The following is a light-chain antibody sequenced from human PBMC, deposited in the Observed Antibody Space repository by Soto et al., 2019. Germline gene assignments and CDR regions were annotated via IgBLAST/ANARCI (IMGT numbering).Light chain of an antibody. Sequence: EILMTQSPATLSVSPGERATLSCRASHSVSSSLAWYQQKPGQAPRLLIYGASTRATGVPARFSGSGSGTEFALTISSLQSEDFAVYYCQQCYNWPLTFGGGTKVEIK. CDR2: GAS. V-gene: IGKV3-15*01. CDR3: QQCYNWPLT. CDR1: HSVSSS. J-gene: IGKJ4*01.